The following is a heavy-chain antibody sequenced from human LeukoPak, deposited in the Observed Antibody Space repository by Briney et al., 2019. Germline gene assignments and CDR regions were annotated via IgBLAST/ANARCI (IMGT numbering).Heavy chain of an antibody. Sequence: TSETLSLTCAVYGGSFSGYYWSWIRQPPGKGLEWIGEINHSGSTNYNPSLKSRVTTSLDRSKKKFSLKLTSVTAADTAVYFCARGAEYYAIWRGYAGYSDYWGRGISVTVSS. V-gene: IGHV4-34*01. CDR3: ARGAEYYAIWRGYAGYSDY. CDR1: GGSFSGYY. D-gene: IGHD3-3*01. J-gene: IGHJ4*02. CDR2: INHSGST.